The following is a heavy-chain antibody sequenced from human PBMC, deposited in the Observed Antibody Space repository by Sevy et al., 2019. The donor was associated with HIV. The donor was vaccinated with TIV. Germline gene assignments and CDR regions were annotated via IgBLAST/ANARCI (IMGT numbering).Heavy chain of an antibody. V-gene: IGHV3-30*02. CDR1: GFTFSSYG. J-gene: IGHJ6*02. CDR3: AKPVFGDYVDYYYGMDV. Sequence: GESLKISCAASGFTFSSYGMHWVSQAPGKGLEWVAFIRYDGSNKYYANSVKGRFTISRDNSKNTLYLQMNSLRAEDTAVYYCAKPVFGDYVDYYYGMDVWGQGTTVTVSS. D-gene: IGHD4-17*01. CDR2: IRYDGSNK.